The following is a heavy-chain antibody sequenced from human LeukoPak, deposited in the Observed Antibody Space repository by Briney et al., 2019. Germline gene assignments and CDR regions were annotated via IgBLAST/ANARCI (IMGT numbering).Heavy chain of an antibody. CDR2: IYYTGTI. D-gene: IGHD2-2*01. J-gene: IGHJ4*02. Sequence: SETLSLTCTVSGGSISSTSYHWGWIRQPPGKGLEWVGNIYYTGTIYYNPSLKSRVTISVDTSKNQFSLKLSSVTAADTAVYYCARGGNLYCSSTSCYAGYYFDYWGQGTLVTVSS. CDR1: GGSISSTSYH. CDR3: ARGGNLYCSSTSCYAGYYFDY. V-gene: IGHV4-39*01.